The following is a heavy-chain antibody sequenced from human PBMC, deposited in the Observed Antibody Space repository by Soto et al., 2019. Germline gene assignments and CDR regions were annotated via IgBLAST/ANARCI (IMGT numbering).Heavy chain of an antibody. V-gene: IGHV4-30-2*01. Sequence: QVQLQESGSGLVKPSETLSLTCSVSGDSITSGGYSWSWIRQPPRRGLEWIGYIYHTGSASYSPSLKGRVTISVDKYKNQFSLSLNSVTAADTAIYYCARAHYVPSGYYFDSWGQGSLFTVSS. CDR2: IYHTGSA. J-gene: IGHJ4*02. D-gene: IGHD3-10*02. CDR1: GDSITSGGYS. CDR3: ARAHYVPSGYYFDS.